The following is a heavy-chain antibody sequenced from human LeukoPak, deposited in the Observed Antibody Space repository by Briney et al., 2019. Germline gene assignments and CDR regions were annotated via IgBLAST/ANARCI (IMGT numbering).Heavy chain of an antibody. CDR2: MNPNSGNT. V-gene: IGHV1-8*01. J-gene: IGHJ6*03. D-gene: IGHD5-18*01. Sequence: ASVKVSCKASGYTFTSYDINWVRQATGQGLEWMGWMNPNSGNTGYAQRFQGRVTMTRNTSISTAYMELSSLRSEDTAVYYCARRSWIQLWYYYYYYMDVWGKGTTVTVSS. CDR1: GYTFTSYD. CDR3: ARRSWIQLWYYYYYYMDV.